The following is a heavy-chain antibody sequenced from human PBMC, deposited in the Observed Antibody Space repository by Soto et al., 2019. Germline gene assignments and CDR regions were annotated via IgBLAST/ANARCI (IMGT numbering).Heavy chain of an antibody. J-gene: IGHJ4*02. CDR1: GFTSSDYY. CDR3: ARDRNYYDSSGSELDY. D-gene: IGHD3-22*01. V-gene: IGHV3-11*06. Sequence: QVQLVESGGGLVKPGGSLRLSCAASGFTSSDYYMSWIRQAPGKGLEWVSYISSSSSYTNYADSVKGRFTISRDNAKNSLYLQMNSLRAEDTAVYYCARDRNYYDSSGSELDYWGQGTLVTVSS. CDR2: ISSSSSYT.